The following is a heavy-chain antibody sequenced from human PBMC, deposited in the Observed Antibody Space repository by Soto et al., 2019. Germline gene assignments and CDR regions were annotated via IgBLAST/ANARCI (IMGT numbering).Heavy chain of an antibody. J-gene: IGHJ4*02. Sequence: GGSLRLSCVASGFSLSYYYMSWIRQAPGKGLEWISHISGSGDIIYYADAVKGRFTISRDNAKNSLYLQMNNLRAEDTAVYYCGRDPNWSYADYWGQGTLVTVSS. CDR3: GRDPNWSYADY. V-gene: IGHV3-11*01. CDR2: ISGSGDII. D-gene: IGHD1-7*01. CDR1: GFSLSYYY.